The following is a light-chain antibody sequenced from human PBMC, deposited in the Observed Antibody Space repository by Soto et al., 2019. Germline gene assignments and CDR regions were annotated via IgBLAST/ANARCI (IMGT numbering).Light chain of an antibody. CDR1: SSDVGAYNH. J-gene: IGLJ1*01. V-gene: IGLV2-14*03. CDR3: SSYTTSTTHV. Sequence: QSVLTQPASVSGSPGQSITISCTGTSSDVGAYNHVSWYQHHPGKAPKLIIYDVSNRPSGVSNRFSGSKSGNTASLTISGLQAEDEADYSCSSYTTSTTHVFGTGTKVTVL. CDR2: DVS.